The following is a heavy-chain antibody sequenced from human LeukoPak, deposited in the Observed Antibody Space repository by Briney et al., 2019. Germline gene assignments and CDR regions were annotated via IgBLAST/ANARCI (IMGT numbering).Heavy chain of an antibody. D-gene: IGHD3-22*01. CDR3: ASEGGYYYFDY. CDR2: INAGNGNT. CDR1: GYTFTCYA. Sequence: GASVKVSCKASGYTFTCYAMHWVRQAPGQRLEWMGWINAGNGNTKYSQKFQGRVTITRDTSASTAYMELSSLRSEATAVYYCASEGGYYYFDYWGQGTLVTVSS. J-gene: IGHJ4*02. V-gene: IGHV1-3*01.